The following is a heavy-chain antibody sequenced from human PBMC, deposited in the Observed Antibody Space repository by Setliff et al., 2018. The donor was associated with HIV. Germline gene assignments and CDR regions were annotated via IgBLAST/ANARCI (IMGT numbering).Heavy chain of an antibody. J-gene: IGHJ4*02. CDR1: GFTFSSYA. D-gene: IGHD6-13*01. CDR2: ITS. CDR3: AKDAFPVSNTWYGGIDC. V-gene: IGHV3-23*01. Sequence: GGSLRLSCAASGFTFSSYAMTWVRQAPGKGLEWVSDITSYYADSEKGRFTISRDNSKNTLYLQMNSLRAADTAVYYCAKDAFPVSNTWYGGIDCWGQGTLVTVSS.